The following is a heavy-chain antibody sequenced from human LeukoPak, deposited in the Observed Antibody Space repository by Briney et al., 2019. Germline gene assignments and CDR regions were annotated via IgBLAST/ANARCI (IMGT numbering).Heavy chain of an antibody. J-gene: IGHJ4*02. V-gene: IGHV1-69*02. D-gene: IGHD4-11*01. CDR2: IIPILGIA. CDR1: GYTFTGYY. Sequence: EASVKVSCKASGYTFTGYYMRWVRQAPGQGLEWMGRIIPILGIANYAQKFQGRVTITADKSTSTAYMELSSLRSEDTAVYYCASFPDQTTFFDYWGQGTLVTVSS. CDR3: ASFPDQTTFFDY.